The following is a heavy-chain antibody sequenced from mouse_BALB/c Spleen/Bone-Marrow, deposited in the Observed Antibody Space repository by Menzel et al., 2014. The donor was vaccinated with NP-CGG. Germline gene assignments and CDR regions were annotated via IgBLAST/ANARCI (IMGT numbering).Heavy chain of an antibody. V-gene: IGHV2-9*02. CDR1: GFSLNSFG. Sequence: VKVVGSGPGLVAPSQSLSITCTVFGFSLNSFGVHWVRQPPGKGLDGLGVILPGGSTNYNSALMSRLSISKDNSKSQVFLKMNSLQTDDTAMYYCAREGAFYYALDYWGQGTSVTVSS. CDR3: AREGAFYYALDY. J-gene: IGHJ4*01. CDR2: ILPGGST.